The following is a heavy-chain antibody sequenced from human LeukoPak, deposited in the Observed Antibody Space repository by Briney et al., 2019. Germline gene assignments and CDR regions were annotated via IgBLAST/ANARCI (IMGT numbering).Heavy chain of an antibody. CDR1: GSTFTSYW. CDR3: VMEPYYYDSSGYYY. CDR2: INSDGSST. V-gene: IGHV3-74*01. D-gene: IGHD3-22*01. J-gene: IGHJ4*02. Sequence: PGGSLRLSCVASGSTFTSYWMHWVRQAPGKGLVWVSRINSDGSSTNYADSVKGRFTISRDNAKNTLYLQMNSLRAEDTAVYYCVMEPYYYDSSGYYYWGQGTLVTVSS.